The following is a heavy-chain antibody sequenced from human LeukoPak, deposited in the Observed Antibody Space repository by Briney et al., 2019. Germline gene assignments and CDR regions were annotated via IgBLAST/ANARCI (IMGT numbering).Heavy chain of an antibody. CDR1: GFTFSSYS. CDR2: MSSSSNYI. V-gene: IGHV3-21*01. CDR3: AREEAFIAAAGPVGH. J-gene: IGHJ4*02. D-gene: IGHD6-25*01. Sequence: GGSLRLSCAASGFTFSSYSMTWVRQAPGKGLEWVSSMSSSSNYIYYADSVRGRFTISRDSAKDSVYLQLNSLRAEDTAVYYCAREEAFIAAAGPVGHWGQGTLVTVSS.